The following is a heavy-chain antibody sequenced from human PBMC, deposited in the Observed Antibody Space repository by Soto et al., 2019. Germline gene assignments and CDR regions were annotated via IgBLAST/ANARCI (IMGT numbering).Heavy chain of an antibody. CDR1: GGSFSGYY. Sequence: SETLSLTCAVYGGSFSGYYWSWIRQPPGKGLEWIGAINHSGSTNYNPSLKSRVTISVDTSMNQFSLKLSSVTAADTAVYYCASPLSSSSAYYYYGMDVWGQGTTVTVSS. CDR2: INHSGST. J-gene: IGHJ6*02. CDR3: ASPLSSSSAYYYYGMDV. V-gene: IGHV4-34*01. D-gene: IGHD6-6*01.